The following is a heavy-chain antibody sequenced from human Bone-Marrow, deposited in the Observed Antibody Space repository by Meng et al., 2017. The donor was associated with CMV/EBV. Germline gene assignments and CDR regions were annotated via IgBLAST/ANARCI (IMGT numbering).Heavy chain of an antibody. J-gene: IGHJ4*02. CDR2: IFWDDDD. Sequence: QITLKESGPTLIKPXXXXPXTXTFSGFSLNTRGVGVGWIRQPPGKALEWLGLIFWDDDDRYNPSLMNRLTITKDTSKDQVVLTMTNMDPVDTATYYCAHRETKVATFNYWGQGTLVTVSS. V-gene: IGHV2-5*02. CDR3: AHRETKVATFNY. D-gene: IGHD4-17*01. CDR1: GFSLNTRGVG.